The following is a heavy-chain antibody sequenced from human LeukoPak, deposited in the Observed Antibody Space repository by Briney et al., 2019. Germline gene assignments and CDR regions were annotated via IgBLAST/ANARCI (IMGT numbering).Heavy chain of an antibody. D-gene: IGHD5-24*01. Sequence: ASVKVSCKTSGYTFTGYYMHWVRQAAGQGLEWMGWINPNSGGTNSAQQFQGRVTMTRDTSISTAYMELSRLRSDDTAVYYCASGANLGFQGDGYNFDYWGQGTLVTVSS. CDR2: INPNSGGT. CDR3: ASGANLGFQGDGYNFDY. CDR1: GYTFTGYY. J-gene: IGHJ4*02. V-gene: IGHV1-2*02.